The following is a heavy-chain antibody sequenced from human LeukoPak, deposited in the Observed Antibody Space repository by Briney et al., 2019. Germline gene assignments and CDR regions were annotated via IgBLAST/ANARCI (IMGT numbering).Heavy chain of an antibody. CDR1: GFSFSNTW. CDR3: TRDRSGRRYYFDY. J-gene: IGHJ4*02. V-gene: IGHV3-15*01. D-gene: IGHD3-10*01. Sequence: AGGSLRLSCAASGFSFSNTWMTWVRQAPGKGLEWVGRRRSIIDGGTLDYAAPVKGRFTISRDDSQSIASLQLTSLKTDDTAVYYCTRDRSGRRYYFDYWGQGTLVTVSS. CDR2: RRSIIDGGTL.